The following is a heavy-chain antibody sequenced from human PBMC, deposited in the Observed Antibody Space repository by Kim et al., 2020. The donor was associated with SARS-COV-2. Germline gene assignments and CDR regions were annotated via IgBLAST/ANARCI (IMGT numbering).Heavy chain of an antibody. V-gene: IGHV3-49*04. D-gene: IGHD6-6*01. J-gene: IGHJ4*02. CDR1: GFTFGDYA. Sequence: GGSLRLSCTASGFTFGDYAMSWVRQAPGKGLEWVGFIRSKAYGGTTEYAASVKGRFTISRDDSKSIAYLQMNSLKTEDTAVYYCRGDSSSGSYWGQGTLVTVSS. CDR3: RGDSSSGSY. CDR2: IRSKAYGGTT.